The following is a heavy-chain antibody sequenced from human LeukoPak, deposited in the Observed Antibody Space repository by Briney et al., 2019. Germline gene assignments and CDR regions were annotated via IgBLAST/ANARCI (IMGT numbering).Heavy chain of an antibody. CDR3: AKADCSSTSCYPLDYYYYGMDV. CDR2: ISGSGGST. CDR1: GFTFSSYA. V-gene: IGHV3-23*01. J-gene: IGHJ6*02. D-gene: IGHD2-2*01. Sequence: GGSLRLSCAASGFTFSSYAMSWVRQAPGEGLEWVSAISGSGGSTYYADSVKGRFTISRDNSKNTLYLQMNSLRAEDTAVYYCAKADCSSTSCYPLDYYYYGMDVWGQGTTVTVSS.